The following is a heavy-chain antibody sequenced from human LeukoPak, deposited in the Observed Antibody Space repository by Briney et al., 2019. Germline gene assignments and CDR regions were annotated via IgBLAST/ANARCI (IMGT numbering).Heavy chain of an antibody. CDR3: ARHRRYGSGSYYNEELWFDP. J-gene: IGHJ5*02. CDR2: IYPGDSDA. D-gene: IGHD3-10*01. V-gene: IGHV5-51*01. Sequence: GESLKISCQCSGYSFTSYLIGWVRQMPGKGLAWVWIIYPGDSDARYSPSFQGQVTISADKSISTAYLQWSSLKASDTDMYYCARHRRYGSGSYYNEELWFDPWGQGTLVTVSS. CDR1: GYSFTSYL.